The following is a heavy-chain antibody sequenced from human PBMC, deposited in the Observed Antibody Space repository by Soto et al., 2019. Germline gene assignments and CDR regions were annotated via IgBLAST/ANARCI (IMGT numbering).Heavy chain of an antibody. J-gene: IGHJ4*02. CDR3: ARSVSGAFDY. V-gene: IGHV3-7*01. Sequence: PGGSLGIACAACGFTLWNCWMSWVRQAPGKGLEWVANIKQDGSEKYYVDSVKGRFTISRDNAKNSLYLQMNSLRAEDTAVYYCARSVSGAFDYWGQGTLVTVSS. CDR2: IKQDGSEK. CDR1: GFTLWNCW. D-gene: IGHD7-27*01.